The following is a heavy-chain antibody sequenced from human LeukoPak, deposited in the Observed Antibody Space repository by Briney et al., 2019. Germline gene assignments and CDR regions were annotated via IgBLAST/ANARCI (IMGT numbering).Heavy chain of an antibody. D-gene: IGHD3-22*01. CDR2: IYYSGST. Sequence: SETLSLTCTVSGASISPNYWSWIRQFPGKGLEWIGYIYYSGSTNYNPSLKSRVTISLDTSKNQFSLKLSSVTAADTAVYYCARSTWLLDKWGQGTLVTVSS. CDR3: ARSTWLLDK. J-gene: IGHJ4*02. CDR1: GASISPNY. V-gene: IGHV4-59*01.